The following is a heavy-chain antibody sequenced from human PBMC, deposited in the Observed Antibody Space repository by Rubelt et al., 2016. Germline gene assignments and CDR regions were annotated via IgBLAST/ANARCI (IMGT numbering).Heavy chain of an antibody. Sequence: QLQLQESGPGLVKPSETLSLTCTVSGGSISSSSYYWGWIRQPPGKGLEWIGSIYYSGSTYYNPSLKSRVTISVDTSKNQVSVKLSSVTAADTAVYYCAREPDYYGSMTADYWGQGTLVTVSS. D-gene: IGHD3-10*01. CDR2: IYYSGST. J-gene: IGHJ4*02. V-gene: IGHV4-39*07. CDR1: GGSISSSSYY. CDR3: AREPDYYGSMTADY.